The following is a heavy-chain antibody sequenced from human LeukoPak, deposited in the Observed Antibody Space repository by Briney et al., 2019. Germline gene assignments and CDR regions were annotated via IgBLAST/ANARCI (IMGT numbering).Heavy chain of an antibody. Sequence: PSETLSLTCAVYGGSFSGYYWSWIRQPPGKGLEWIGEINHSGSTNYNPSLKSRVTISVDTSKNQFSLKLSSVTAADTAVYYCARDSRGGWIRYDSSGYAFDIWGQGTMVTVSS. J-gene: IGHJ3*02. D-gene: IGHD3-22*01. CDR1: GGSFSGYY. CDR2: INHSGST. V-gene: IGHV4-34*01. CDR3: ARDSRGGWIRYDSSGYAFDI.